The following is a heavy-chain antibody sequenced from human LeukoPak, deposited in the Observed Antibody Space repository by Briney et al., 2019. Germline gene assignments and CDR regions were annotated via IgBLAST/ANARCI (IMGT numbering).Heavy chain of an antibody. V-gene: IGHV4-39*07. D-gene: IGHD6-19*01. CDR2: IYYSGST. J-gene: IGHJ4*02. Sequence: SETLSLTCTVSGGSISSSSYYWGWIRQPPGKGLEWIGSIYYSGSTYYNPSLKGRVTISVDTSKNQFSLKLSSVTAADTAVYYCAREMVVAGTASFDYWGQGTLVTVSS. CDR1: GGSISSSSYY. CDR3: AREMVVAGTASFDY.